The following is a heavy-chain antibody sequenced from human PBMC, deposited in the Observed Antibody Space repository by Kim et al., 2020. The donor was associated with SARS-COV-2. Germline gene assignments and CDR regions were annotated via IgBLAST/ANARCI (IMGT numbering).Heavy chain of an antibody. V-gene: IGHV3-30*18. D-gene: IGHD6-13*01. CDR1: GFTFSSYG. CDR3: AKDILGYSSSWLFDY. J-gene: IGHJ4*01. CDR2: ISYDGSNK. Sequence: GGSLRLSCAASGFTFSSYGMHWVRQAPGKGLEWVAVISYDGSNKYYADSVKGRFTISRDNSKNTLYLQMNSLRAEDTAVYYCAKDILGYSSSWLFDYWG.